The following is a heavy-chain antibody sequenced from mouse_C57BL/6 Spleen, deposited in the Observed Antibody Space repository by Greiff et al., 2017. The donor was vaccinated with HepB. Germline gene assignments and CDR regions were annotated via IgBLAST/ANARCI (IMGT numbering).Heavy chain of an antibody. D-gene: IGHD1-1*01. CDR1: GYNIKEVS. CDR3: ARGRYVISSSLAY. Sequence: VHVKQSGAELVKPRASVKLSCTAPGYNIKEVSTHWVKRRTEQGLEWIGRIDPEDGETKYAPKFPGKATITADTSANTAYLQRSSLTSEDTAVYYCARGRYVISSSLAYWCDGTLFTVSA. CDR2: IDPEDGET. V-gene: IGHV14-2*01. J-gene: IGHJ3*01.